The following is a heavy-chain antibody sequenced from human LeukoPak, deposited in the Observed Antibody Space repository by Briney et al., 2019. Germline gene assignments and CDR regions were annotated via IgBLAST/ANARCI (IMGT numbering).Heavy chain of an antibody. D-gene: IGHD2-15*01. CDR1: GGSISSSSYY. V-gene: IGHV4-39*01. Sequence: SETLSLTCTVSGGSISSSSYYWGWIRQPPGKGLEWIGSIYYSGSTYYNPSLKSRVTISVDTPKNQFSLKLSSVTAADTAVYYCATLGFVVVVAATSHFDYWGQGTLVTVSS. CDR3: ATLGFVVVVAATSHFDY. J-gene: IGHJ4*02. CDR2: IYYSGST.